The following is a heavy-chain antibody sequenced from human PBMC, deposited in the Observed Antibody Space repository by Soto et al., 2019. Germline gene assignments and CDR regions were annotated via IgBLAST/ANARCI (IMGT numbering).Heavy chain of an antibody. J-gene: IGHJ2*01. V-gene: IGHV3-23*01. CDR2: ISGSGGST. Sequence: EVQLLESGGGLVQPGGSLRRSCAASGFTFSSYAMSWVRQAPGKGLEGVSAISGSGGSTYYADSVKGRLTISRDNSKNKLYLQMTRLRAEDTAVYYCAKHGVPVPPYWYFDLWGRGTLVTVSS. D-gene: IGHD3-16*01. CDR1: GFTFSSYA. CDR3: AKHGVPVPPYWYFDL.